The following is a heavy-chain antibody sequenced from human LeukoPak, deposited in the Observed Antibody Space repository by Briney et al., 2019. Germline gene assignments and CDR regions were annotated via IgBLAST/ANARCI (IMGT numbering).Heavy chain of an antibody. V-gene: IGHV1-2*02. CDR3: ARVGLEYFIDY. CDR2: INPNSGGT. J-gene: IGHJ4*02. Sequence: ASVKVSCKASGYTFTSYAMHWVRQAPGQRLEWMGWINPNSGGTNYAQKFQGRVTMTRDTSISTAYMELSRLRSDDTAVYYCARVGLEYFIDYWGQGTLVTVSS. D-gene: IGHD2/OR15-2a*01. CDR1: GYTFTSYA.